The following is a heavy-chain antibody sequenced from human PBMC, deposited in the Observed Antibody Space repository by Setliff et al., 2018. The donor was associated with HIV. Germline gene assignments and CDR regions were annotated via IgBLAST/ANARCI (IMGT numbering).Heavy chain of an antibody. CDR3: TRAQIAAPRPFDY. CDR1: GGAFSGYY. D-gene: IGHD2-21*01. CDR2: VNHKGVA. V-gene: IGHV4-34*01. J-gene: IGHJ4*02. Sequence: LSLTCAVYGGAFSGYYWPWIRQSPGRGLEWLGEVNHKGVANYSPSLMRRATISADTSKNQFSLRLSSVTAADTALYFCTRAQIAAPRPFDYWGQGTLGTVS.